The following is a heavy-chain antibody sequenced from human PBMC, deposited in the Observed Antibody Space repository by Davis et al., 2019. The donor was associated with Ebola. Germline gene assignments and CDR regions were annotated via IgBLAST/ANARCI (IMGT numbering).Heavy chain of an antibody. J-gene: IGHJ5*02. D-gene: IGHD3-22*01. V-gene: IGHV4-59*12. Sequence: SETLSLTCTVSGGSISSYYWSWIRQPPGKGLEWIGYIYYSGSTNYNPSLKSRVTISVDTSKNQFSLKLSSVTAADTAVYYCARGRGYLRANWFDPWGQGTLVTVSS. CDR3: ARGRGYLRANWFDP. CDR1: GGSISSYY. CDR2: IYYSGST.